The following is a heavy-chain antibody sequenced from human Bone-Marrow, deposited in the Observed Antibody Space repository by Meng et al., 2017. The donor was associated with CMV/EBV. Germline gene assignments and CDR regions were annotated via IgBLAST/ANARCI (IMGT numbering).Heavy chain of an antibody. V-gene: IGHV3-49*04. Sequence: SLRLSCTASGFTFGDYAMSWVRQAPGKGLEWVGFIRSKAYGGTTEYAASVKGRFTISRDDSKSIAYLQMNSLKTEDTAVYYCTTLDYDFWSGDYYYGMDVWGQGTTVTVSS. CDR2: IRSKAYGGTT. CDR1: GFTFGDYA. J-gene: IGHJ6*02. D-gene: IGHD3-3*01. CDR3: TTLDYDFWSGDYYYGMDV.